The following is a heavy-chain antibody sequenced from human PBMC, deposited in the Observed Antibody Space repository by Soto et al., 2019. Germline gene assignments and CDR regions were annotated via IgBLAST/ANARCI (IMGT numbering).Heavy chain of an antibody. CDR3: ARAPGVGAYNFDY. V-gene: IGHV1-69*13. D-gene: IGHD1-26*01. CDR2: IIPIFGTA. J-gene: IGHJ4*02. CDR1: GGTFSSYA. Sequence: ASVKVSFKASGGTFSSYAISWVRQAPGQGLEWMGGIIPIFGTANYAQKFQGRVTITADESTSTAYMELSSLRSEDTAVYYRARAPGVGAYNFDYWGQGTLVTVPQ.